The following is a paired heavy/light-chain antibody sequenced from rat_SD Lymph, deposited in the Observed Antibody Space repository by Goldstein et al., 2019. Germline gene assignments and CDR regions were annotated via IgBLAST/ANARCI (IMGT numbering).Light chain of an antibody. CDR3: QQYYDYPPLT. J-gene: IGKJ5*01. CDR2: NAN. Sequence: DIQMTQSPASLSASLGETVTIECRASEDIYNGLAWYQQKPGKSPQLLIYNANSLHTGVPSRFSGSGSGTQYSLKINSLQSEDVASYFCQQYYDYPPLTFGSGTKLEIK. CDR1: EDIYNG. V-gene: IGKV12S36*01.
Heavy chain of an antibody. CDR1: GFTFNNYW. V-gene: IGHV5-31*01. CDR3: TRDRVFMYTTDYYYGYFDY. Sequence: EVQLVESGGGLVQPGRSLKLSCVASGFTFNNYWMTWIRQAPGKGLEWVASITNTGGSTYYPDSVKGRFTISRDNAKSTLYLQMNSLRSEDTATYYCTRDRVFMYTTDYYYGYFDYWGQGVMVTVSS. CDR2: ITNTGGST. D-gene: IGHD1-6*01. J-gene: IGHJ2*01.